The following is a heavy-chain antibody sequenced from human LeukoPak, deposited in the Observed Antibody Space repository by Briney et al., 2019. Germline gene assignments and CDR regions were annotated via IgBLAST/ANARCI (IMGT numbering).Heavy chain of an antibody. CDR2: ISAYNGNT. CDR3: ARGLYQLLRRDPAKYYFDY. CDR1: GYTFTSYG. V-gene: IGHV1-18*04. J-gene: IGHJ4*02. D-gene: IGHD2-2*01. Sequence: ASVKVSCKASGYTFTSYGISWVRQAPGQGLEWMGWISAYNGNTNYAQKLQGRVTMTTDTSTSTAYMELRSLRSDDTAVYYCARGLYQLLRRDPAKYYFDYWGQGTLVTVSS.